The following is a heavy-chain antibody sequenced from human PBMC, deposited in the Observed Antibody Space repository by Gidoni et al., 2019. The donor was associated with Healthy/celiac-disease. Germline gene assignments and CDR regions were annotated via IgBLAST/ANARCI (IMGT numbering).Heavy chain of an antibody. CDR2: IYYSGST. CDR1: GGSFSRGGYY. CDR3: ARARGTYYDFKPPSDYYYYMDV. D-gene: IGHD3-3*01. Sequence: QVQLQESGPGLVKPSQTLSLTRTVSGGSFSRGGYYWSWIRQHPGKGLEWIGYIYYSGSTYYNPSLKSRVTISVDTSKNQFFLKLSAVTAADTAVYYCARARGTYYDFKPPSDYYYYMDVWGKGTTVTVSS. V-gene: IGHV4-31*03. J-gene: IGHJ6*03.